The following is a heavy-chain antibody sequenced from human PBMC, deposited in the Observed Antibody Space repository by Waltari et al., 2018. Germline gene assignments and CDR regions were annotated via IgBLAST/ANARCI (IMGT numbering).Heavy chain of an antibody. CDR1: GYTFTSYA. CDR2: INAGNGNT. Sequence: QVQLVQSGAEVKKPGASVKVSCKASGYTFTSYAMHWVRQAPGQRLEWMGWINAGNGNTTYSQKFQGRVTITRDTSASTADMELSSLRSEDTAVYYCARAGGGSYDYCGHGTLVTVSS. CDR3: ARAGGGSYDY. D-gene: IGHD1-26*01. J-gene: IGHJ4*01. V-gene: IGHV1-3*01.